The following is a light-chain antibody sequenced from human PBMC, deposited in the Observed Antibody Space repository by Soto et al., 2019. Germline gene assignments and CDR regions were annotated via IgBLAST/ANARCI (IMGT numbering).Light chain of an antibody. CDR3: LQVYCYHWT. V-gene: IGKV1-6*01. Sequence: AIQMTKSQSSLSASVGDRVTISGRASQEGRHYVVWYQQTPGKAPKLLIYGASILQSVFPLRFSGSGSGTDFNLTISSLQPADCATYFCLQVYCYHWTFGQGTKV. CDR1: QEGRHY. J-gene: IGKJ1*01. CDR2: GAS.